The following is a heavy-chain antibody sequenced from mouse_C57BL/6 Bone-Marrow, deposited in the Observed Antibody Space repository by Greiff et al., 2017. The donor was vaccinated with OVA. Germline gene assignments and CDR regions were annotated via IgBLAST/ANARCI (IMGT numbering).Heavy chain of an antibody. Sequence: VQLQESGAELARPGASVKLSCKASGYTFTSYGISWVKQRTGQGLEWIGEIYPRSGNTYYNEKFKGKATLTADKSSSTAYMELRSLTSEDSAVYFCASSGFRDYFDYWGQGTTLTVSS. CDR2: IYPRSGNT. CDR1: GYTFTSYG. V-gene: IGHV1-81*01. J-gene: IGHJ2*01. CDR3: ASSGFRDYFDY. D-gene: IGHD3-1*01.